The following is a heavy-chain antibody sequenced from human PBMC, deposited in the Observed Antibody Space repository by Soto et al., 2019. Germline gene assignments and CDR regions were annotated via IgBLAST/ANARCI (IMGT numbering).Heavy chain of an antibody. V-gene: IGHV3-13*01. J-gene: IGHJ6*02. CDR3: ARGDSSSSLLGYYGMDV. Sequence: GGSLRPSCAASGFTFSSYDMHWVRQATGKGLEWVSAIGTAGDTYYPGSVKGRFTISRENAKNSSYLQMNSLRAGDTAVYYCARGDSSSSLLGYYGMDVWGQGTTVTVSS. D-gene: IGHD6-6*01. CDR1: GFTFSSYD. CDR2: IGTAGDT.